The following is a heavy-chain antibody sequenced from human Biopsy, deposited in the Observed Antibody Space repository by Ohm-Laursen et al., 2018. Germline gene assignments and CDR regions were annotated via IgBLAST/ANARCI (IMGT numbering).Heavy chain of an antibody. J-gene: IGHJ3*01. CDR1: DDSIRNFY. D-gene: IGHD3-3*01. Sequence: PSETLSLTCIVSDDSIRNFYWTWIRQPPGQGLEWIGHASYSGYTNYNPSLKSRVTISVDTSKNHFSLNLRSVTAADTAVYSCARLGNFWNAEDGLDLWGLGTMVTVSS. CDR3: ARLGNFWNAEDGLDL. V-gene: IGHV4-59*08. CDR2: ASYSGYT.